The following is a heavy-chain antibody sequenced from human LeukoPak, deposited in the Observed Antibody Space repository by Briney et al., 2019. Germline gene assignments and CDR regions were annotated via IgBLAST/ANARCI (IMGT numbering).Heavy chain of an antibody. CDR1: GYTFTSYA. D-gene: IGHD1-26*01. CDR3: ARERVGALYYYYGMDV. Sequence: ASVKVSCKASGYTFTSYAMHWVRQASGQRLEWMGWINAGNGNTKYSQKFQGRVTITRDTSASTAYMELSSLRSEDTAVYYCARERVGALYYYYGMDVWGQGTTVTVSS. CDR2: INAGNGNT. V-gene: IGHV1-3*01. J-gene: IGHJ6*02.